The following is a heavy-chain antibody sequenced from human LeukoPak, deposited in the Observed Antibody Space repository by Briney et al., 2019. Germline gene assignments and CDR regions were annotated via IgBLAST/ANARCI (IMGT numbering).Heavy chain of an antibody. CDR3: AREGNYYDMDV. V-gene: IGHV3-33*01. Sequence: GRSLRLSCAASGFTFSSHGMHWVRQAPGKGLEWVAVIWYDGSNKFYADSVRGRFTISRDNSKNTLYVQMNSLRAEDTAVYYCAREGNYYDMDVWGQGTTVTVSS. CDR2: IWYDGSNK. J-gene: IGHJ6*02. CDR1: GFTFSSHG.